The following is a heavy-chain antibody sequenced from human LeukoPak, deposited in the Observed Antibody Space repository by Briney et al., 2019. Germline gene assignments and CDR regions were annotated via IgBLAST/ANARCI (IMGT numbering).Heavy chain of an antibody. CDR2: ISYDDSVK. CDR1: GFTFDTYA. V-gene: IGHV3-30*04. Sequence: GRSLRLSCAASGFTFDTYAMHWVRQAPGKGLEGLTVISYDDSVKYYADSVKGRFIISRDNSKNTLYLQMNSLRAEDTAVYYCAKSPGYCSGGSCYLVPPLDYWGQGTLVTVSS. D-gene: IGHD2-15*01. CDR3: AKSPGYCSGGSCYLVPPLDY. J-gene: IGHJ4*02.